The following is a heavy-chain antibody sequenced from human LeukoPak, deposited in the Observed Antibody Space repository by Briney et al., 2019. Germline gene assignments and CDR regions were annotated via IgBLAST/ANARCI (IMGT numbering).Heavy chain of an antibody. V-gene: IGHV3-48*03. Sequence: GGSLRLSCAASGFTFSSHEMNWVRQAPGKGLEWISYISSSGSTIYYADSVKGRFTISRDNAKNSLYLQMNSLRAEDTAVYYCARESVVGPYYYGMDVWGQGTTVTISS. CDR3: ARESVVGPYYYGMDV. D-gene: IGHD1-26*01. CDR2: ISSSGSTI. CDR1: GFTFSSHE. J-gene: IGHJ6*02.